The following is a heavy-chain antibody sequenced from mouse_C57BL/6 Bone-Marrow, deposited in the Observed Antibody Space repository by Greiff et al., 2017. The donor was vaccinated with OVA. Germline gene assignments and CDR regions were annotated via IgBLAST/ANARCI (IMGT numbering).Heavy chain of an antibody. Sequence: EVNVVESGEGLVKPGGSLKLSCAASGFTFSSYAMSWVRQTPEKRLEWVAYISSGGDYIYYADTVKGRFTISRDNARNTLYLQMTSLKSEDTAMYYCTRLLDAMDYWGQGTSVTVSS. CDR1: GFTFSSYA. CDR3: TRLLDAMDY. V-gene: IGHV5-9-1*02. CDR2: ISSGGDYI. D-gene: IGHD2-1*01. J-gene: IGHJ4*01.